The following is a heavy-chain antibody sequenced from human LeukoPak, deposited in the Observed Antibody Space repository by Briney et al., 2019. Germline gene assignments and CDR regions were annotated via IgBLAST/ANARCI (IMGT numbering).Heavy chain of an antibody. CDR3: ARGNYDFWSGRPLYFDY. V-gene: IGHV4-39*07. CDR1: GGSISSSSYY. J-gene: IGHJ4*02. CDR2: IYYSGST. D-gene: IGHD3-3*01. Sequence: PSETLSLTCTVSGGSISSSSYYWGWIRQPPGKGLEWIGSIYYSGSTYYNPSLKSRVTISVDTSKNQFSLKLSSVTAADTAVYYCARGNYDFWSGRPLYFDYWGQGTLVTVSS.